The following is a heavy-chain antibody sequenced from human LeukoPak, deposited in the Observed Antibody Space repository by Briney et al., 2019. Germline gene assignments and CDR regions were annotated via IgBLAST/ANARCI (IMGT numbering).Heavy chain of an antibody. J-gene: IGHJ4*02. V-gene: IGHV4-4*02. D-gene: IGHD3/OR15-3a*01. CDR3: ARHFGT. CDR1: GGSIINSNW. CDR2: IDHSGGT. Sequence: SETLSLTCAVSGGSIINSNWWSWVRQPPGKGLEWIGEIDHSGGTSYNPSLKSRVTMSVDRSKNQFSLKLRSVTAADTAVYYCARHFGTWGQGTLVTVSP.